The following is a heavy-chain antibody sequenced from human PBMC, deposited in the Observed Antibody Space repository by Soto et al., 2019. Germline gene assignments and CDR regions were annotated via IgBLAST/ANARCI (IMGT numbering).Heavy chain of an antibody. V-gene: IGHV3-21*01. D-gene: IGHD4-17*01. CDR2: ISSSSSYI. CDR1: GVTFSSYS. Sequence: EVQLVESGGGLVKPGGSLRLSCAASGVTFSSYSMNWVRQAPGKGLEWVSSISSSSSYIYYADSVKGRFTISRDNAKNSLYLQMNSLRAEDTAVYYCARDPTGYGGYWGQGTMVTVSS. J-gene: IGHJ4*02. CDR3: ARDPTGYGGY.